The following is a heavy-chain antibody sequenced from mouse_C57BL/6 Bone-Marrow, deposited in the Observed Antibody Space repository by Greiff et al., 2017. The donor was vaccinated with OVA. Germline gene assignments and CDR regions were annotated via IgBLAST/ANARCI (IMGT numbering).Heavy chain of an antibody. D-gene: IGHD1-1*01. Sequence: EVKLVESGPELVKPGASVKISCKASGYSFTGYYMNWVKQSPEKSLEWIGEINPSTGGTTYNQKFKAKATLTVDKSSSTAYMQLKSLTSEDSAVYYCARRGYYYGSSPWFAYWGQGTLVTVSA. CDR1: GYSFTGYY. CDR3: ARRGYYYGSSPWFAY. V-gene: IGHV1-42*01. J-gene: IGHJ3*01. CDR2: INPSTGGT.